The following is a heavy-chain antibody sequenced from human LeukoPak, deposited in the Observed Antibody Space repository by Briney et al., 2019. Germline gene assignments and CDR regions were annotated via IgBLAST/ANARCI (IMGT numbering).Heavy chain of an antibody. CDR3: AKSVAGPQNWFDP. CDR2: INPNSGGT. D-gene: IGHD6-19*01. J-gene: IGHJ5*02. Sequence: ASVKVSCKASGYTFTGYYMHWVRQAPGQGPEWMGWINPNSGGTNYAQKFQGRVTMTRDTSISTAYMELSRLRSDDTAVYYCAKSVAGPQNWFDPWGQGTLATVSS. V-gene: IGHV1-2*02. CDR1: GYTFTGYY.